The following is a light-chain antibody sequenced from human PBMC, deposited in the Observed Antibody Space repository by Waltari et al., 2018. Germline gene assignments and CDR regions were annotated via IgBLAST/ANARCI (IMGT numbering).Light chain of an antibody. J-gene: IGKJ3*01. V-gene: IGKV3-15*01. CDR2: GAS. Sequence: EIVMAQSPVTLSVSPGEGATLSCRASQSVGSNLAWYHQKPGQAPRLLIYGASTRATGVPGRFSGSGSGTEFTLTISSLQSEDFAVYYCQEYNNWPPFTFGPGTTVDFK. CDR3: QEYNNWPPFT. CDR1: QSVGSN.